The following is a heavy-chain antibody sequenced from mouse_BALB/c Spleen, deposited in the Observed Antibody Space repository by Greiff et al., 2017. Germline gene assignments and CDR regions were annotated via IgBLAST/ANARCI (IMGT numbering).Heavy chain of an antibody. Sequence: EVKVVESGGGLVQPGGSLKLSCAASGFTFSSYGMSWVRQTPDKRLELVATINSNGGSTYYPDSVKGRFTISRDNAKNTLYLQMSSLKSEDTAMYYCARDGGTMDYAMDYWGQGTSVTVSS. CDR3: ARDGGTMDYAMDY. D-gene: IGHD1-1*02. J-gene: IGHJ4*01. V-gene: IGHV5-6-3*01. CDR2: INSNGGST. CDR1: GFTFSSYG.